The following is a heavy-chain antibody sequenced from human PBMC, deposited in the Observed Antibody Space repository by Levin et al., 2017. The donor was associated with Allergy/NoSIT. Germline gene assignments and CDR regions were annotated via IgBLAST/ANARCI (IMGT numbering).Heavy chain of an antibody. V-gene: IGHV6-1*01. CDR1: GDTVSSNSAA. J-gene: IGHJ4*02. CDR2: TYYRSKWYY. Sequence: SQTLSLTCAISGDTVSSNSAAWNWIRQSPSRGLEWLGRTYYRSKWYYDYAVSVKSRITINPETSRNHFSLHLTSVTPEDTAVYYCTRDRNGLGYWGQGTLVTVSS. D-gene: IGHD2-8*01. CDR3: TRDRNGLGY.